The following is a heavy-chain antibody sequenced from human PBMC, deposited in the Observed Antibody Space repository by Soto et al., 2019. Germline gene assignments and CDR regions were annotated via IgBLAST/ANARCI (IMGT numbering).Heavy chain of an antibody. Sequence: SATLSITCTLPGGTVSSCSYYWGWISKPPGKGLEWIGSIYYSGSTYYNPSLKSRVTISVDTSKNQFTLKLSSVTAADTAVYYCASVRRGGYDSLRYYYGMDVWGQGTTVT. J-gene: IGHJ6*02. D-gene: IGHD5-12*01. CDR2: IYYSGST. CDR3: ASVRRGGYDSLRYYYGMDV. V-gene: IGHV4-39*01. CDR1: GGTVSSCSYY.